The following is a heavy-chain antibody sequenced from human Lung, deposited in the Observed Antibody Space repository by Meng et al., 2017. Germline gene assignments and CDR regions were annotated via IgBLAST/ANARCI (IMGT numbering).Heavy chain of an antibody. J-gene: IGHJ4*02. CDR2: IDPRSGGT. CDR3: VRDEDISAAGKLFGDY. CDR1: GYSVRAYW. D-gene: IGHD6-13*01. Sequence: QGREGQHGDDVKDLGASVKVYAKPSGYSVRAYWLHWWRQAPGQGLEWMGRIDPRSGGTQYAQNFQDRVTMTRDTSISTTYMELSRLTSDDTAVYYCVRDEDISAAGKLFGDYWGQGTLVTVSS. V-gene: IGHV1-2*06.